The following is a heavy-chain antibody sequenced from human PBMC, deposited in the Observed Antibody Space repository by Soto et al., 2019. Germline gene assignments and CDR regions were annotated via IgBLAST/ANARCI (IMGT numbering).Heavy chain of an antibody. D-gene: IGHD6-19*01. CDR2: INAGNGNT. CDR3: ARAVAVPADFDY. J-gene: IGHJ4*02. Sequence: QVQLVQSGAEEKKPGASVKVSCKASGYTFTGYAMHWVRQDSGQRLEWMGWINAGNGNTKYSQKFQGRVTITRDTSASTAYMELSSLRSEDTAVYYCARAVAVPADFDYWGQGTLVTVSS. V-gene: IGHV1-3*05. CDR1: GYTFTGYA.